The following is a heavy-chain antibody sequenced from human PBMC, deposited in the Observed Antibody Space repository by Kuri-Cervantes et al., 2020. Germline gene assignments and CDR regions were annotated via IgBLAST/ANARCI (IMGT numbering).Heavy chain of an antibody. V-gene: IGHV4-34*01. CDR2: INHSGST. CDR1: GGSFSGYY. Sequence: SETLSLTCAVYGGSFSGYYWSWIRQPPGKGLEWIGEINHSGSTYYNPSLKSRVTISVDTSKNQFSLKLSSVTAADTAVYYCARDRSGVDYWGQGTLVTVSS. CDR3: ARDRSGVDY. J-gene: IGHJ4*02. D-gene: IGHD6-19*01.